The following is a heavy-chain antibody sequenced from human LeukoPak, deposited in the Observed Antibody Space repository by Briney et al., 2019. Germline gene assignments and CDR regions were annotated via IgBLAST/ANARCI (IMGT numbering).Heavy chain of an antibody. J-gene: IGHJ4*02. D-gene: IGHD1-26*01. CDR1: GGSFTIYY. V-gene: IGHV4-34*01. Sequence: SETLSLTCAVYGGSFTIYYRSWIRQPPGKGLEWIGEVNHSGSSNYNPSLKSRVTISVDTSKKQFSLKLTSVTAADTAVYYCARVEPSFDYWGQGTPVTVSS. CDR2: VNHSGSS. CDR3: ARVEPSFDY.